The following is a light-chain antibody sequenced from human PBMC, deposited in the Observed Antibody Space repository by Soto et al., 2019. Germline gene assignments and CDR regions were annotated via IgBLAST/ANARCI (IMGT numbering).Light chain of an antibody. Sequence: EIILTQSPASLSVSPGEIATLSCRASQSVNNNLAWYQQKRGQAPRLLIYGASTRATGIPGRFRGSGSGTEFTLTITSLQSEDFAVYFVQQYNTWPPDTFGQGTKREIK. J-gene: IGKJ2*01. CDR1: QSVNNN. CDR3: QQYNTWPPDT. CDR2: GAS. V-gene: IGKV3-15*01.